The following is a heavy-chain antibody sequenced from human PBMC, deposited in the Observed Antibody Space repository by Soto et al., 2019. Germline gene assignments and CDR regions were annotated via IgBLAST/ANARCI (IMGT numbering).Heavy chain of an antibody. CDR1: GFTFSSYA. V-gene: IGHV3-23*01. CDR2: ISGSGGNT. Sequence: GGSLRLSCTASGFTFSSYAMSWVRQAPGKGLEWVSSISGSGGNTYYADSVKGRFTISRDNSKNTLYLQMNSLRAEDTAVYYCAKSITARPFDYWGQGALLTVSS. D-gene: IGHD6-6*01. J-gene: IGHJ4*02. CDR3: AKSITARPFDY.